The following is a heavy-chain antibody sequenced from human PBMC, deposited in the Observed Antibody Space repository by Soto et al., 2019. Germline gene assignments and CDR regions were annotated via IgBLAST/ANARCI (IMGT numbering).Heavy chain of an antibody. CDR3: ARGGRIQLWLY. CDR2: INHSGST. D-gene: IGHD5-18*01. CDR1: GGSFSGYY. Sequence: SETLSLTCAVYGGSFSGYYWSWIRQPPGKGLEWIGEINHSGSTNYNPSLKSRVTISVDTSKNQFSPKLSSVTAADTAVYYCARGGRIQLWLYWGQGTLVTVSS. V-gene: IGHV4-34*01. J-gene: IGHJ4*02.